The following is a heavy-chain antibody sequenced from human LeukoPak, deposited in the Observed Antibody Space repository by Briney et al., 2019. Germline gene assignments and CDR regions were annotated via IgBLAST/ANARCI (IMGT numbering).Heavy chain of an antibody. CDR3: ARDCSGGSCYLGY. V-gene: IGHV3-48*01. D-gene: IGHD2-15*01. CDR2: ISSSSSTI. CDR1: GFTFRSYS. Sequence: PGGSLRLSXAASGFTFRSYSMNWVRQTPGKGLEWVSYISSSSSTIYYADSVKGRFTISRDNAKNSLYLQMNSLRAEDTAVYYCARDCSGGSCYLGYWGQGTLVTVSS. J-gene: IGHJ4*02.